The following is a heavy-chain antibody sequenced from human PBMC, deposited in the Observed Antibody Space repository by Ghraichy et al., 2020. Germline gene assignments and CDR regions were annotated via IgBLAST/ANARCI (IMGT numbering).Heavy chain of an antibody. J-gene: IGHJ4*02. CDR2: INHSGST. CDR3: ARVPSSSWYDY. CDR1: GGSFSGYY. V-gene: IGHV4-34*01. D-gene: IGHD6-13*01. Sequence: GSLSLTCAVYGGSFSGYYWSWIRQPPGKGLEWIGEINHSGSTNYNPSLKSRVTISVDTSKNQFSLKLSSVTAADTAVYYCARVPSSSWYDYWGQGTLVTVSS.